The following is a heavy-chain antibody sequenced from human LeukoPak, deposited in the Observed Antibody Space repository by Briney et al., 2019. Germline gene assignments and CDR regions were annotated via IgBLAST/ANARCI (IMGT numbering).Heavy chain of an antibody. CDR3: ARGLGGSYYFDH. V-gene: IGHV4-34*01. CDR1: GGSFSGYY. Sequence: SETLSLTCAVYGGSFSGYYWSWIRLPPGKGLDWIGEIIHSGGTNYNPSLKSRVTISVDTSKNQFSLNLNSINAADTAVYYCARGLGGSYYFDHWGQGTLVTVSS. CDR2: IIHSGGT. D-gene: IGHD1-26*01. J-gene: IGHJ4*02.